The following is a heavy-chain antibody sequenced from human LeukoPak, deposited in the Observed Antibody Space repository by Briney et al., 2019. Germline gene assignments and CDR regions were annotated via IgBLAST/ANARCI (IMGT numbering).Heavy chain of an antibody. Sequence: GGSLRLPCAASGFTFSSYGMHWVRQAPGKGLEWVAVISYDGSNKYYADSVKGRFTISRDNSKKTPYLQMNSLRAEDTAVYYCAKTVVPAAIEYYFDYWGQGTLVTVSS. V-gene: IGHV3-30*18. D-gene: IGHD2-2*01. CDR3: AKTVVPAAIEYYFDY. CDR2: ISYDGSNK. J-gene: IGHJ4*02. CDR1: GFTFSSYG.